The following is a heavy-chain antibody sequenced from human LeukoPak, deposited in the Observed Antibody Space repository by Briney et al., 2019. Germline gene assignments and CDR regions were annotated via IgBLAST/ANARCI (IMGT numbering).Heavy chain of an antibody. Sequence: GGSLRLSCAASGFTFSSYSMNWVRQAPGKGLEWVSSISSSSSYIYYADSVKGRFTISRDNAKNSLYLRMNSLTADDTAVYYCARDPYGGNFDYWGQGTLVTVSS. CDR1: GFTFSSYS. J-gene: IGHJ4*02. CDR2: ISSSSSYI. CDR3: ARDPYGGNFDY. D-gene: IGHD4-23*01. V-gene: IGHV3-21*01.